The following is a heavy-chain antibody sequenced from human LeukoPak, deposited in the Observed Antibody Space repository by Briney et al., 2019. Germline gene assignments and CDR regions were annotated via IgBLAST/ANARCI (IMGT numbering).Heavy chain of an antibody. Sequence: ASVKVSCKASGYTFTSYYIHWVRQAPGQGLEWMGLINPSAGNTAYAQKFQGRGSMTSDTSTSTVYMELSSLRSEDTAVYYCARQKNDYGDYPDAFDIWRQGTMVTVSS. D-gene: IGHD4-17*01. CDR3: ARQKNDYGDYPDAFDI. CDR1: GYTFTSYY. V-gene: IGHV1-46*01. CDR2: INPSAGNT. J-gene: IGHJ3*02.